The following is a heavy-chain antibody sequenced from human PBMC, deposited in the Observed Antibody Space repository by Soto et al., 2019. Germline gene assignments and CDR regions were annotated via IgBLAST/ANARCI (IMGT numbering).Heavy chain of an antibody. CDR1: GVSVSRDYQ. CDR2: IPYSGSP. Sequence: SETLSLTCTVSGVSVSRDYQWIWIRQPPGKGLEWIGHIPYSGSPYYHPSLRSRLSISVDTSKNQFSLKVKSVTAADTAVYYCARAWDFWGQGTLVTVSS. V-gene: IGHV4-30-4*01. J-gene: IGHJ1*01. D-gene: IGHD1-26*01. CDR3: ARAWDF.